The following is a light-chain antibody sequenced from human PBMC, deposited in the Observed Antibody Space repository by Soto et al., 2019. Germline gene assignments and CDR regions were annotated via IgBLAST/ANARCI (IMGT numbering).Light chain of an antibody. CDR2: RNN. Sequence: QSVLTQPPSASGTPGQTVTISCSGRFSNIGSNFIYWYQQLPGTAPKLLIYRNNERPSGVPDRFSASKSGTSASLAISGLRSEDEADYHCAACDDSMRGVVFGGGTKLTVL. CDR1: FSNIGSNF. CDR3: AACDDSMRGVV. J-gene: IGLJ3*02. V-gene: IGLV1-47*01.